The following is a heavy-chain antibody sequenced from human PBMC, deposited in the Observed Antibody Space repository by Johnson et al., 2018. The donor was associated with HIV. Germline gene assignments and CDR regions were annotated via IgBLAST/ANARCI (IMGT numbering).Heavy chain of an antibody. CDR2: IYIAGST. J-gene: IGHJ3*02. Sequence: VQVVESGGGLVQPGGSLRLSCAASGFTVSSNYMSWVCQAPGKGLQWVSLIYIAGSTFYAAPVKGRFTISRDNSKHTLYLHMNRLRVEDTAVNYCARGPWDDAFDIWGQGTMVTVSS. V-gene: IGHV3-66*02. CDR1: GFTVSSNY. CDR3: ARGPWDDAFDI. D-gene: IGHD1-26*01.